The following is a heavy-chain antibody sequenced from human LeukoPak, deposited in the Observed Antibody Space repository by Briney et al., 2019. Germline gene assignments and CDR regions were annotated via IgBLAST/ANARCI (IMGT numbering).Heavy chain of an antibody. Sequence: GASVKVSCKSSGFTFTDHYIRWVRQGPGQGLGWMGYIGPHSTFTSSPQEFQGRVTMTRDASMSTAYMELTRLTSDDTAVYYCVREGEGPLSKDFDYWGQGTLVTVSS. CDR3: VREGEGPLSKDFDY. V-gene: IGHV1-2*02. D-gene: IGHD2/OR15-2a*01. J-gene: IGHJ4*02. CDR2: IGPHSTFT. CDR1: GFTFTDHY.